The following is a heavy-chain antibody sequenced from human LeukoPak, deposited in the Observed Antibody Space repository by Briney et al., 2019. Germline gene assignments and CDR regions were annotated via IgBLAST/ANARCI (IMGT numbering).Heavy chain of an antibody. CDR1: AFTFSTYG. Sequence: GGSLRLSCAASAFTFSTYGMHWVRQAPGKGLEWVAFIRYDGSQKYYADSVKGRITISRDNSKNTLYLQMNSLRAEDTAVYYCAKPHYYDSSGSIDYWGQGTLVTVSS. CDR3: AKPHYYDSSGSIDY. CDR2: IRYDGSQK. D-gene: IGHD3-22*01. J-gene: IGHJ4*02. V-gene: IGHV3-30*02.